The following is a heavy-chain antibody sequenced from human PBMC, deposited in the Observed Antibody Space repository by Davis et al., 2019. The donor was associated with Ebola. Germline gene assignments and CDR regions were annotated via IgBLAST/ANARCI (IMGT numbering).Heavy chain of an antibody. CDR1: GYTFTNYY. V-gene: IGHV1-46*01. CDR3: ARLHSASYSSDP. Sequence: ASVKVSCKASGYTFTNYYMHWVRQAPGQGLEWMGMINPNDGRTIYAQKFQGRITMTRNTPISTAYMELSSLRSEDTAVYYCARLHSASYSSDPWGQGTLVTVSS. D-gene: IGHD1-26*01. J-gene: IGHJ5*02. CDR2: INPNDGRT.